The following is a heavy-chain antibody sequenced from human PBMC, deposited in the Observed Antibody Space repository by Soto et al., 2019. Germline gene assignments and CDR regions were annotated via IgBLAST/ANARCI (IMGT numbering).Heavy chain of an antibody. CDR2: IYYSGST. J-gene: IGHJ4*02. V-gene: IGHV4-30-4*01. Sequence: SETLSLTCTVSGGSISSGDYYWSWIRQPPGKGLEWIGYIYYSGSTYYNPSLKSRVTISADTSKNQFSLKLSSVTAADTAVYYCASSVDTAMVTFDYWGQGTLVTVSS. CDR1: GGSISSGDYY. D-gene: IGHD5-18*01. CDR3: ASSVDTAMVTFDY.